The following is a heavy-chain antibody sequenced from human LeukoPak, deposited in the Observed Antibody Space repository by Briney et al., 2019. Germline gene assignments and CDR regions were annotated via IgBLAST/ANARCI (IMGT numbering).Heavy chain of an antibody. V-gene: IGHV4-4*07. CDR3: AREGYDGYCSSTSCYAGLGY. Sequence: SETLSLTCTVSGGSISSYCWSWIRQPAGKGLEWIGRIYTSGSANYNPSLKSRVTMSVDTSKNQFSLKLSSVTAADTAVYYCAREGYDGYCSSTSCYAGLGYWGQGTLVTVSS. CDR2: IYTSGSA. J-gene: IGHJ4*02. CDR1: GGSISSYC. D-gene: IGHD2-2*03.